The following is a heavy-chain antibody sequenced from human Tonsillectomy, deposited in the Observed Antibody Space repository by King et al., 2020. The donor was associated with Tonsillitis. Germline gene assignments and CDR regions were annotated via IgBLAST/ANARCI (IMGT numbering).Heavy chain of an antibody. V-gene: IGHV3-15*01. CDR2: IKSKTDGGTT. CDR1: GFTFSNAW. Sequence: VQLVESGGGLVKPGGSLRLSCAASGFTFSNAWMSWVRQAPGKGLEWVGRIKSKTDGGTTDYAAPVKGRFTISRDDSKNTLYLQMNSLKTEDTAVYYCTTDMRGYYHYYYYYYMDVWGKGTTVTVSS. J-gene: IGHJ6*03. D-gene: IGHD2-15*01. CDR3: TTDMRGYYHYYYYYYMDV.